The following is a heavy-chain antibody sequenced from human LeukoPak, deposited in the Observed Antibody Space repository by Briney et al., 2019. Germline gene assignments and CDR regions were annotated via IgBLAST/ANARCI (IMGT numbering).Heavy chain of an antibody. CDR2: ISWNSGSI. D-gene: IGHD3-22*01. CDR3: AKDAHYYDSSGYHYVGYFDY. V-gene: IGHV3-9*01. Sequence: PGRSLRLSCAASGFTFDDYAMHWVRQAPGKGLEWVSGISWNSGSIGYADSVKGRFTISRDNAKNSLYLQMNSLRAEDTALYYCAKDAHYYDSSGYHYVGYFDYWGQGTLVTVPS. J-gene: IGHJ4*02. CDR1: GFTFDDYA.